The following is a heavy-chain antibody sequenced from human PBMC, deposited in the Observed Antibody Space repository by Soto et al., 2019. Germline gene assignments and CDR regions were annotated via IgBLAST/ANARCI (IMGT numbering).Heavy chain of an antibody. J-gene: IGHJ4*02. V-gene: IGHV3-23*01. CDR3: AKDAKGASAPYFFDD. CDR2: LSGSGATT. CDR1: GFTFDSYA. Sequence: EVQLSESGGGLVQPGGSLRLSCAASGFTFDSYAMSWVRQATGKGLEWVSALSGSGATTHYADSVKGRFTISRDNSKNTVYLQMNSLRAEDTAVYYCAKDAKGASAPYFFDDWGQGTLVSVSS. D-gene: IGHD6-13*01.